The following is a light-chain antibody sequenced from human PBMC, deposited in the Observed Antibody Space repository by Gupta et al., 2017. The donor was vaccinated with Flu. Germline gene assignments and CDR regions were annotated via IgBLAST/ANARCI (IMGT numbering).Light chain of an antibody. CDR3: NQYFSYPRT. V-gene: IGKV1-8*01. CDR2: AAY. CDR1: QDISSY. J-gene: IGKJ4*01. Sequence: TCRASQDISSYLAWYKQKPGKAPKFLIYAAYTLQRGVPSRFSGSGSGTDFSLIISSLQSEAFATYYCNQYFSYPRTFGGGPKVAIK.